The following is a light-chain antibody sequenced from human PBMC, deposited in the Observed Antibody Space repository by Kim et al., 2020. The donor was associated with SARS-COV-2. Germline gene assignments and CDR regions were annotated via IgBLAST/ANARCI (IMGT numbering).Light chain of an antibody. CDR2: TAS. Sequence: STSMGHRLTIPSRASQVMCNVLAWYQQKPGKAPTLLIYTASTLQTGVPSGFSGSGSGTDFSLTISSVQPEDVATYYCQQLNSYPLTFGGGTKREI. J-gene: IGKJ4*01. V-gene: IGKV1-9*01. CDR1: QVMCNV. CDR3: QQLNSYPLT.